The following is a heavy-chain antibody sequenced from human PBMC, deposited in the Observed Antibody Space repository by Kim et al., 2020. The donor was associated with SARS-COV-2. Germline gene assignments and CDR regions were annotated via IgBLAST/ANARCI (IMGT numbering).Heavy chain of an antibody. Sequence: GGSLRLSCAASGFTFSSYSMNWVRQAPGKGLEWVSSISSSSYIYYADSVKGRFTISRDNAKNSLYLQMNSLRAEDTAVYYCARGEWLRYYYYYMDVWGKGTTVTVSS. D-gene: IGHD5-12*01. V-gene: IGHV3-21*01. CDR2: ISSSSYI. CDR3: ARGEWLRYYYYYMDV. CDR1: GFTFSSYS. J-gene: IGHJ6*03.